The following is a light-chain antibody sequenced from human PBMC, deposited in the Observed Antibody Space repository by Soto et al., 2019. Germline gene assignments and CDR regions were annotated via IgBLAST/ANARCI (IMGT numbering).Light chain of an antibody. V-gene: IGKV3-20*01. CDR3: QQYGGSPPFT. J-gene: IGKJ2*01. CDR1: QTITGSY. CDR2: GAS. Sequence: EIVLTQSPGTLSLSPGERATLSCRASQTITGSYLAWYQQKPGQAPRLLIYGASNRATGIPDRFSGSKSGTEFTLIITRLEPEDFAVYYCQQYGGSPPFTFGQGTKLEI.